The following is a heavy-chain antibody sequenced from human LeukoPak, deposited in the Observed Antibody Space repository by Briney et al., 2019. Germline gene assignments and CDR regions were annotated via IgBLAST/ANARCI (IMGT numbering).Heavy chain of an antibody. D-gene: IGHD4-17*01. J-gene: IGHJ4*02. CDR2: ISSSSSYI. CDR1: GFTFSSYS. CDR3: ARVARGTVTTCSDY. V-gene: IGHV3-21*01. Sequence: GGSLRLSCAASGFTFSSYSMNWVRQAPGKGLEWVSSISSSSSYIYYADSVKGRFTISRDNAKNSLYLQMNSLRAEDTAVYYCARVARGTVTTCSDYWGQGTLVTVSS.